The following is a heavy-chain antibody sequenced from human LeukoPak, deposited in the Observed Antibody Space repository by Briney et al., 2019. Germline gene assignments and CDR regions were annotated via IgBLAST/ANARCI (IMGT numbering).Heavy chain of an antibody. D-gene: IGHD1-26*01. CDR2: INLSGST. CDR3: ARGRGPDIVGAKGELFDY. J-gene: IGHJ4*02. CDR1: GAAFTGDY. Sequence: LTPSETLSLTCAVYGAAFTGDYCSCIRQPPRKGQEWIGEINLSGSTNYHPSLKSRVTISVVTSKIQYSLMLSSVPAAGSAVYYCARGRGPDIVGAKGELFDYWGQGTLVTVSS. V-gene: IGHV4-34*01.